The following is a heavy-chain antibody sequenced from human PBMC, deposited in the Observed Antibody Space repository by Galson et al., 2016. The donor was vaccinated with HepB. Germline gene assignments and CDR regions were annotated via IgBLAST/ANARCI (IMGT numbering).Heavy chain of an antibody. D-gene: IGHD4-23*01. V-gene: IGHV4-31*03. Sequence: TLSLTCTVSGGSISSGGYYWSWIRQHPGKGLEYIGYIYYSGSTYYSPSLESRVSMSVDTSDNQFSLTLRSVTAAGTAVYYCARGSPTMVGLDYWGQGTLVTVSS. CDR1: GGSISSGGYY. J-gene: IGHJ4*02. CDR3: ARGSPTMVGLDY. CDR2: IYYSGST.